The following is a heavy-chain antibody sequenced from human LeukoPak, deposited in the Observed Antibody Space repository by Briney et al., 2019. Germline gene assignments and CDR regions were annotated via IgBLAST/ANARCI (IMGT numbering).Heavy chain of an antibody. CDR2: INQGGSDK. J-gene: IGHJ4*02. CDR3: TRDRSRAEDD. CDR1: GFTFSGHW. Sequence: GGSLRLSCAASGFTFSGHWMSWVRQAPGKGLQWVANINQGGSDKYYVDSVKGRFIISRDNANNLLYLQMNSLRGEDTAVYYCTRDRSRAEDDWGQGTLVTVSS. D-gene: IGHD1-14*01. V-gene: IGHV3-7*01.